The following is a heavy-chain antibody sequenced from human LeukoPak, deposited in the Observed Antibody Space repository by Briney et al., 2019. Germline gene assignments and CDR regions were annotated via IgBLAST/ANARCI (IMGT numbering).Heavy chain of an antibody. V-gene: IGHV3-7*01. Sequence: GGSLRLSCAASGFTFSSSWMNWVRQAPGKGLEWVAMIKGDGSVKPYLDSVKGRFTISRDNAGNSLYLQMNSLRAEDTAVYYCARDSGWFKADYWGQGTLVTVSS. CDR2: IKGDGSVK. CDR1: GFTFSSSW. J-gene: IGHJ4*02. D-gene: IGHD6-19*01. CDR3: ARDSGWFKADY.